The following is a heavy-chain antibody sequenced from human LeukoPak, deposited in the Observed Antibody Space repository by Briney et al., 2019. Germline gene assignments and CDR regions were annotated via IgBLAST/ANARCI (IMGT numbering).Heavy chain of an antibody. V-gene: IGHV5-51*01. CDR1: GYNFATYW. J-gene: IGHJ4*02. D-gene: IGHD6-13*01. CDR2: IYPGDSDT. CDR3: ARRHSSSWRLDY. Sequence: GESLKISCKGSGYNFATYWIGWVRQMPGKGLEWMGIIYPGDSDTTYSPSFQGQVTISADKSIATAYLQWSLKASDTAMYYCARRHSSSWRLDYWGQGTLVTGSS.